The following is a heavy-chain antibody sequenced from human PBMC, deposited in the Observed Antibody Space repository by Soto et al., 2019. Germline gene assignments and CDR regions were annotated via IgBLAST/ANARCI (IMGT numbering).Heavy chain of an antibody. CDR3: ARSISVAMDF. V-gene: IGHV4-39*01. Sequence: SETLSLTCTVSGGSISSSSYHWGWIRQPPGKGLEWIGSIYYSGTTYYNPSLKSRVTISVDTSKNQFSLKLSSVTAADTAVYYCARSISVAMDFWGQGTLVTVS. D-gene: IGHD6-19*01. CDR2: IYYSGTT. J-gene: IGHJ4*02. CDR1: GGSISSSSYH.